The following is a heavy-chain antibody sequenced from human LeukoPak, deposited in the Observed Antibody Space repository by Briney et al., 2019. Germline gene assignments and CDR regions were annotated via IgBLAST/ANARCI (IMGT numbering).Heavy chain of an antibody. D-gene: IGHD5-12*01. CDR3: TRVIVATKDY. CDR2: IRSKNYGGTT. CDR1: GFTFGDYD. V-gene: IGHV3-49*04. Sequence: GGSLRLSSTGSGFTFGDYDMNWVRQAPGKGLEWVGYIRSKNYGGTTEYAASVKGRFTISGDDSRSIAYLQMNSLKTEDTAVYYCTRVIVATKDYWGQGTLVTVFS. J-gene: IGHJ4*02.